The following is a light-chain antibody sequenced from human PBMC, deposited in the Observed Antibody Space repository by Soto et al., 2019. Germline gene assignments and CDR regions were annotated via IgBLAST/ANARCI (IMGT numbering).Light chain of an antibody. CDR3: AAWDDSLNGVV. CDR2: YDD. Sequence: QAVVTQPPSLSEAPRQRVTISCSGSSSNIGNNAVNWYQQLPGKAPKLLIYYDDLLPSGVSDRFSGSKSGTSASLAISGLQSEDEADYYCAAWDDSLNGVVFGGGTKLTV. V-gene: IGLV1-36*01. CDR1: SSNIGNNA. J-gene: IGLJ2*01.